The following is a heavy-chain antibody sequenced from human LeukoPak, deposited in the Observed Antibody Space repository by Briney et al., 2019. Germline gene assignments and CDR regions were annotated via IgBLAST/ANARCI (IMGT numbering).Heavy chain of an antibody. Sequence: GGSLRLSCAASGLSVSNDWMSWVRQAPGKGLEWVARVKSKSAGETTDYAAPVKGRFTISRDDSKNTLYLQMNSLKTEDTAVYYCTLIQGWGSGSYYRDFWGQGTLVTVSS. CDR1: GLSVSNDW. J-gene: IGHJ4*02. V-gene: IGHV3-15*05. CDR3: TLIQGWGSGSYYRDF. D-gene: IGHD3-10*01. CDR2: VKSKSAGETT.